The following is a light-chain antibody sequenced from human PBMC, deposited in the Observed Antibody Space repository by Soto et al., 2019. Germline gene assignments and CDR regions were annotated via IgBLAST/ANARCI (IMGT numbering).Light chain of an antibody. CDR1: SSDIGNYNY. J-gene: IGLJ1*01. Sequence: QSALTQPRSVSGSPGQSVTISCTGTSSDIGNYNYVSWYQQYPGKAPKLIIYDVSKRPSGIPDRFFGSKFGSTASLTISGLQAEDEADYYCCSYAGSFIFVFGTGTKVTVL. CDR2: DVS. CDR3: CSYAGSFIFV. V-gene: IGLV2-11*01.